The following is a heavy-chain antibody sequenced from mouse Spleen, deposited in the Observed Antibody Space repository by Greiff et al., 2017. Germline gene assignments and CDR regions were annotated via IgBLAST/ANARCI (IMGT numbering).Heavy chain of an antibody. CDR2: IGPGSGST. D-gene: IGHD2-4*01. J-gene: IGHJ3*01. V-gene: IGHV1-77*01. CDR3: ASPYDYVAWFAY. Sequence: QVQLQQSGAELVKPGASVKISCKASGYTFTDYYINWVKQRPGQGLEWIGKIGPGSGSTYYNEKFKDKATLTADKSSSTAYMQLSSLTSEDSAVYYCASPYDYVAWFAYWGQGTLVTVSA. CDR1: GYTFTDYY.